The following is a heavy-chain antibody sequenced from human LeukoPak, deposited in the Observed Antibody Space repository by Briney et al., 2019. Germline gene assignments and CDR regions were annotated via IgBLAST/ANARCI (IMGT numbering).Heavy chain of an antibody. CDR1: GFTVSSNY. J-gene: IGHJ4*02. Sequence: GGSLRLSCAASGFTVSSNYMSWVRQAPGKGLEWVSVIYSGGSTYYADSVKGRFTISRDNSKNTLYLQMNSLRAGDTAVYYCARQTRIAAGSFDYWGQGTLVTVSS. D-gene: IGHD6-13*01. V-gene: IGHV3-66*04. CDR2: IYSGGST. CDR3: ARQTRIAAGSFDY.